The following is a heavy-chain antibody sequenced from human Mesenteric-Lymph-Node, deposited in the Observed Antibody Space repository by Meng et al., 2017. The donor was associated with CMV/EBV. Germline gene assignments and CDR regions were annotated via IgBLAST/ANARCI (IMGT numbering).Heavy chain of an antibody. CDR2: INSDGSST. J-gene: IGHJ6*02. CDR1: GFTFSSYW. Sequence: GGSLRLSCAASGFTFSSYWMHWVRQAPGKGLVWVSRINSDGSSTSYADSVKGRFTISRDNAKNTLYLQMSNLRGEDSAVYYCARAVTGYHYYGLNVWGQGTTVTVSS. V-gene: IGHV3-74*01. CDR3: ARAVTGYHYYGLNV.